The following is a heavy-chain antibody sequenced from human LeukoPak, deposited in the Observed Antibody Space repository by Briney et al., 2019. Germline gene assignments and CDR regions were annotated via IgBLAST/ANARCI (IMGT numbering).Heavy chain of an antibody. V-gene: IGHV3-66*01. CDR1: GFTVSSNY. CDR3: ARVSGYYYYYYGMDV. D-gene: IGHD3-22*01. Sequence: GGSLRLSRAASGFTVSSNYMSWVRQAPGKGLEWVSVIYSGGSTYYADSVKGRFTISRDNSKNTLYLQMNSLRAEDTAVYYCARVSGYYYYYYGMDVWGQGTTVTVSS. J-gene: IGHJ6*02. CDR2: IYSGGST.